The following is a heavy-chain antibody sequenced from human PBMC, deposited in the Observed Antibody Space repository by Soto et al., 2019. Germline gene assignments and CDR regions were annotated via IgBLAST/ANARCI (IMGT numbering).Heavy chain of an antibody. CDR3: ARDSDSTTSRWFDP. V-gene: IGHV3-21*01. Sequence: GGSLRLSCAASGFTFSSYSMNWVRQAPGKGLEWVSSISSSSSYIYYADSVKGRFTISRDNAKNLLYLQMNSLRAEDTAVYYCARDSDSTTSRWFDPWGPGTLVTVSS. CDR2: ISSSSSYI. J-gene: IGHJ5*02. D-gene: IGHD1-1*01. CDR1: GFTFSSYS.